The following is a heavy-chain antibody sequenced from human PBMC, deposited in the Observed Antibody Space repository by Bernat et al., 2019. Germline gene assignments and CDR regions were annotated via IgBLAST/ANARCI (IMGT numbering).Heavy chain of an antibody. Sequence: GGGGVGAGGGGRVGGGAWGVRGGGEGSKGVGQAPGGGGGCVAYVSSGGSTIYAAASVKGRFTISIDNAKNSLYLQMNSLRAEDTAVYYCAAGYCSGGSCYSRAYWGQGTLVTVSS. V-gene: IGHV3-48*03. J-gene: IGHJ4*02. CDR2: VSSGGSTI. CDR1: GVRGGGEG. CDR3: AAGYCSGGSCYSRAY. D-gene: IGHD2-15*01.